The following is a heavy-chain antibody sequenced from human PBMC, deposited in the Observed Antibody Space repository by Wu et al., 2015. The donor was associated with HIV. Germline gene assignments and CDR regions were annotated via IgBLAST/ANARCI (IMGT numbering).Heavy chain of an antibody. J-gene: IGHJ6*02. CDR2: INPLFGTT. CDR1: GDTFSYSA. Sequence: QVQLVQSGTEGKKPGSSVKVSCKASGDTFSYSAISWVRQAPGQGLEWMGGINPLFGTTKHTQKFQDRVSFTTDAFKTTAYMELRSLRSEDTAVYYCAINTDSVATSLYSLGVWGQGTTVTVSS. D-gene: IGHD5-12*01. V-gene: IGHV1-69*05. CDR3: AINTDSVATSLYSLGV.